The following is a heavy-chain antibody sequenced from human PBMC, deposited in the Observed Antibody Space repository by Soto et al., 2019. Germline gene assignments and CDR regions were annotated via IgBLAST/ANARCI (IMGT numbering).Heavy chain of an antibody. D-gene: IGHD2-21*02. V-gene: IGHV2-5*02. CDR2: IYWGDAK. J-gene: IGHJ6*02. CDR3: AHSRCGGDCLQSYSSHYYYGMDV. CDR1: GFSLSTSGVG. Sequence: QITLKESGPTLVRPTQTLTLTCTFSGFSLSTSGVGVGWIRQPPGKALEWLALIYWGDAKRYSPSLKSRLTITKDTSKNHVVLTMTIMDPVDTATYSCAHSRCGGDCLQSYSSHYYYGMDVWGQGTTVT.